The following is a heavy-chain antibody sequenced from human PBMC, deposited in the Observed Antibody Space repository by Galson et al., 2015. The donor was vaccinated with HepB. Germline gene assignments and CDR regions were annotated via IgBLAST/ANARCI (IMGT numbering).Heavy chain of an antibody. D-gene: IGHD2/OR15-2a*01. V-gene: IGHV4-59*08. CDR2: IYYSGST. CDR3: ATDSTTYFDAFDI. J-gene: IGHJ3*02. Sequence: LSLTCTVSGGSISSYYWGWIRQPPGKGLEWIAYIYYSGSTNYNPSLKSRVTISGVTSKNQFSLKLTSVTAADTAVYYCATDSTTYFDAFDIWGQGTMVTVSS. CDR1: GGSISSYY.